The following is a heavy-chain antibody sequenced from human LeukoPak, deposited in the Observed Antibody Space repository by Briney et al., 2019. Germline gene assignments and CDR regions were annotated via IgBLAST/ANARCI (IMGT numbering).Heavy chain of an antibody. CDR1: GDSVSSNTVT. J-gene: IGHJ1*01. Sequence: SQTLSLTCAISGDSVSSNTVTWNWIRQSPSRGLEWLGRTYNRSKWSNDYAVSVKSRIIINPDTSKNQFFLQLNSVTPEDTAVYYCARVVGGTFQHWGQGTLVTVSS. V-gene: IGHV6-1*01. D-gene: IGHD2-15*01. CDR2: TYNRSKWSN. CDR3: ARVVGGTFQH.